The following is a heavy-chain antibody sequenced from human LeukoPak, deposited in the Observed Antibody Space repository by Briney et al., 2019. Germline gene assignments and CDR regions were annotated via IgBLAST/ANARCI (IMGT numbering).Heavy chain of an antibody. Sequence: GGSLRLSCAASGFTFSDHYMDWVRQAPGKGLEWVGRSKNRANSYITQYAAFVQGRFTISRDDSKNSLYLQINSLKTEDTAVYYCARDDGGQGDYWGQGTLVTVSS. CDR2: SKNRANSYIT. D-gene: IGHD2-15*01. V-gene: IGHV3-72*01. CDR1: GFTFSDHY. CDR3: ARDDGGQGDY. J-gene: IGHJ4*02.